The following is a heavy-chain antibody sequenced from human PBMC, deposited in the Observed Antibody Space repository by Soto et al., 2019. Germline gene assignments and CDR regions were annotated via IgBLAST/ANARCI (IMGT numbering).Heavy chain of an antibody. CDR1: GFTFSSYA. D-gene: IGHD6-6*01. CDR3: ARDFEYSRSSALDY. CDR2: ISYDGSNK. Sequence: GGSLRLSCAASGFTFSSYAMHWVRQAPGKGLEWVAVISYDGSNKYYADSVKGRFTISRDNSKNTLYLQMNSLRAEDTAVYYCARDFEYSRSSALDYLGQGTLVTVS. J-gene: IGHJ4*02. V-gene: IGHV3-30-3*01.